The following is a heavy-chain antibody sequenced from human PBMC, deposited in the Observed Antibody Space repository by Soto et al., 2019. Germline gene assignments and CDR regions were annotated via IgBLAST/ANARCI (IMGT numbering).Heavy chain of an antibody. V-gene: IGHV1-46*01. D-gene: IGHD6-6*01. CDR1: GYSFTDFY. Sequence: QVQLVQSGAEVKKPGASMRISCKASGYSFTDFYMYWVRQAPGQGPEWMGMINPNSGSTTYAPKFQGRVTMTRDRSATRVYMELRSLGSEDTAVYYCAREDHFVADYWGQGTLVIVSS. CDR3: AREDHFVADY. CDR2: INPNSGST. J-gene: IGHJ4*02.